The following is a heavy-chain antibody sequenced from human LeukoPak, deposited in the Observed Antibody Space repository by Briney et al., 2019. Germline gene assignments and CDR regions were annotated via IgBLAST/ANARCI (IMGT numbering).Heavy chain of an antibody. CDR1: GFTFSSSW. Sequence: GGSLRLSCAGSGFTFSSSWMSWVRQAPGQGPECVANIKPDGSEKYYVDSVKGRFTVSRDNAKNSLFLQMNSLRAEDTAVYYCASGNYFDYWGQGTLVTVSS. CDR3: ASGNYFDY. V-gene: IGHV3-7*01. CDR2: IKPDGSEK. J-gene: IGHJ4*02.